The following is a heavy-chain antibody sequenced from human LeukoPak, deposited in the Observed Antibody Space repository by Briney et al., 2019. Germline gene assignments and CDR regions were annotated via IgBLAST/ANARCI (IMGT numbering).Heavy chain of an antibody. CDR1: GCTFSSYA. J-gene: IGHJ6*03. CDR2: IIPIFGTA. D-gene: IGHD4-17*01. Sequence: SVKVSCKASGCTFSSYAISWVRQAPGQGLEWMGGIIPIFGTANYAQRFQGRVTITADESTSTDYMELSNLKSEDTAVYYCARAPYGDYGGDYYYYYMDVWGKGTTVTISS. CDR3: ARAPYGDYGGDYYYYYMDV. V-gene: IGHV1-69*13.